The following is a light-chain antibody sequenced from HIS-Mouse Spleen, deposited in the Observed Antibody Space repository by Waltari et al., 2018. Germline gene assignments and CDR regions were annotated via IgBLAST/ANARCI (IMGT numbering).Light chain of an antibody. Sequence: SYALTQPPSLSVSPGPTARITCPGDALPKQYSPWSQQKPGQAPVRAIYKDSERPSGIPERFSGSSSGTTVTLTISGVQAEDEADYYCQSADSSGTYSFVFGTGTKVTVL. CDR3: QSADSSGTYSFV. CDR1: ALPKQY. J-gene: IGLJ1*01. CDR2: KDS. V-gene: IGLV3-25*03.